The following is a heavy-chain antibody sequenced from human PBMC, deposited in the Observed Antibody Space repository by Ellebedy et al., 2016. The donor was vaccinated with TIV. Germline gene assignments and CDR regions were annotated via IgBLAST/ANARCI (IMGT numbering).Heavy chain of an antibody. CDR3: ARVLTAFDWFDP. D-gene: IGHD3-16*01. CDR1: GGTFSSYA. V-gene: IGHV1-46*01. J-gene: IGHJ5*02. CDR2: INPSGGST. Sequence: ASVKVSCXASGGTFSSYAISWVRQAPGQGLEWMGIINPSGGSTSYAQKFQGRVTMTRDTSTSTVYMELSSLRSEDTAVYYCARVLTAFDWFDPWGQGTLVTVSS.